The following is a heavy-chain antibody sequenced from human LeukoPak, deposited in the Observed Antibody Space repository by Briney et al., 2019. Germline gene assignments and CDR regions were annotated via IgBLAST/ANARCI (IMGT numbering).Heavy chain of an antibody. Sequence: SGTLSLTCAVSGGSISSSNWWSWVRQPPGKGLEWIGEIYHSGNTNYNPSLKSRVTISVDKSKNQFSLKLSSVTAADTAVYYCARESSANYGSGSYNWFDPWGQGTLVTVSS. V-gene: IGHV4-4*02. CDR3: ARESSANYGSGSYNWFDP. CDR1: GGSISSSNW. D-gene: IGHD3-10*01. J-gene: IGHJ5*02. CDR2: IYHSGNT.